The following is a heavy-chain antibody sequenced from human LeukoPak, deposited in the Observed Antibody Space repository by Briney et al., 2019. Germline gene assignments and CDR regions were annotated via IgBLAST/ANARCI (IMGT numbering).Heavy chain of an antibody. Sequence: ASVKVSCKASGYTFTSYYMHWVRQAPGQGLEWMGIINPSGGSTSYAQKFQGRVTMTRDTSTGTVYMELGSLRSEDTAMYYCARARRSPDYWGQGTLVTVSS. V-gene: IGHV1-46*01. J-gene: IGHJ4*02. CDR1: GYTFTSYY. CDR2: INPSGGST. CDR3: ARARRSPDY. D-gene: IGHD1-14*01.